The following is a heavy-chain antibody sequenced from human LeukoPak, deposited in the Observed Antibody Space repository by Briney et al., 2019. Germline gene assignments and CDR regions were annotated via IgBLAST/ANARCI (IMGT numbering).Heavy chain of an antibody. D-gene: IGHD2-15*01. CDR1: GGSISSGDYY. Sequence: SQTLSLTCTVSGGSISSGDYYWSWIRQPPGKGLEWIGYIYYSGSTYYNPSLKSRVTISVDTSKNQFSLKLSSVTAADTAVYYCAIVCDVVVVAATYWFDPWGQGTLVTVSS. CDR2: IYYSGST. V-gene: IGHV4-30-4*08. J-gene: IGHJ5*02. CDR3: AIVCDVVVVAATYWFDP.